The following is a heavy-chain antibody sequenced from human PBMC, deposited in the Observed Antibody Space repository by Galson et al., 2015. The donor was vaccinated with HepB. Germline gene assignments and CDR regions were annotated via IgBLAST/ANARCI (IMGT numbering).Heavy chain of an antibody. Sequence: SLRLSCAASGVIFSSHAMSWVRQAPGKGLEWVSAISGSGTSTYYADSVKGRFTISRDNSKNTLYLQMNSLRAEDTAVYYCAKDWEDIAFQHWGQGTLVTVSS. D-gene: IGHD2-15*01. CDR1: GVIFSSHA. CDR3: AKDWEDIAFQH. CDR2: ISGSGTST. V-gene: IGHV3-23*01. J-gene: IGHJ1*01.